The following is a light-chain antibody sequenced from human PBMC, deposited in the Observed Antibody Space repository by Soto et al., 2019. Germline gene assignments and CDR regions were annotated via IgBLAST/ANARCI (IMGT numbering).Light chain of an antibody. J-gene: IGKJ5*01. CDR2: GIS. Sequence: EIVMTQSPATLSVSPGERATLSCRSSQSVNSNDLAWYQQKPCQAPRLLIYGISKRATDIPDRFSGSGSGTEFTLTISSLQPEDFATYYCQQHGQWPITFGQGTRLEIK. CDR3: QQHGQWPIT. V-gene: IGKV3D-15*01. CDR1: QSVNSN.